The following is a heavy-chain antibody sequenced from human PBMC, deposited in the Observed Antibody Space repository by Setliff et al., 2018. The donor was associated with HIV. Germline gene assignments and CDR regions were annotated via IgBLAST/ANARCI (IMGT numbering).Heavy chain of an antibody. V-gene: IGHV3-23*01. CDR1: GFTFNNYW. CDR2: ISGSGGST. CDR3: VRGSGYYYFDN. Sequence: PGGSLRLSCAASGFTFNNYWMNWVRQVPGKGLEWVSAISGSGGSTYYADSVKGRFTISRDNAKNMLYLQMNSLSADDTAVYYCVRGSGYYYFDNWGQGALVTVSS. D-gene: IGHD3-22*01. J-gene: IGHJ4*02.